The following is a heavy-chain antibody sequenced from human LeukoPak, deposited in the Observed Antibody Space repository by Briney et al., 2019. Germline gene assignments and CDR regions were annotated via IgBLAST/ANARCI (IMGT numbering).Heavy chain of an antibody. V-gene: IGHV4-4*02. CDR1: GGSISSSNW. Sequence: PSGTLSLTCAVSGGSISSSNWWSWVRQPPGKGLEWIGEIYHSGSTNYNPSLKSRVTISVDKSKNQFSLKLSSVTAADTAVYYCARDLGYYYGSGSYGYWGQGTLVTVSS. D-gene: IGHD3-10*01. CDR2: IYHSGST. J-gene: IGHJ4*02. CDR3: ARDLGYYYGSGSYGY.